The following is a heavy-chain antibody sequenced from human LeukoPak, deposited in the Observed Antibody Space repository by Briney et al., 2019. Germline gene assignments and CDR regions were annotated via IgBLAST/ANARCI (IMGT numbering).Heavy chain of an antibody. CDR2: SGSGGST. D-gene: IGHD4-23*01. CDR1: GFTFNIFA. CDR3: ARPRWPLDY. Sequence: GGSLRLSCAASGFTFNIFAMTWVRQAPGKGLEWVSASGSGGSTYYADSVKGRFTISRDNSKNTPYLQMNSLRVDDTAVYYCARPRWPLDYWGQGTLVTVSS. V-gene: IGHV3-23*01. J-gene: IGHJ4*02.